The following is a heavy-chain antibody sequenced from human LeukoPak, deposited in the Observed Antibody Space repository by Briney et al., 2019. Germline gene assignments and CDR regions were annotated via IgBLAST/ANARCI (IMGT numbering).Heavy chain of an antibody. Sequence: GGSLRLSCAASGFTFSSYAMSWVRQAPGKGLEWVSAISGSGGSTYYADSVKGRFTISRDNSKNTLYLQMNSLRAEDTAVYYCAEGMVRGVNNWFDPWGQGTLVTVSS. CDR1: GFTFSSYA. D-gene: IGHD3-10*01. CDR2: ISGSGGST. J-gene: IGHJ5*02. CDR3: AEGMVRGVNNWFDP. V-gene: IGHV3-23*01.